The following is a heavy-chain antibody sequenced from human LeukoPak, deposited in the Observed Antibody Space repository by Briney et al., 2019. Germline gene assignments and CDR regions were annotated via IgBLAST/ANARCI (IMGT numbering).Heavy chain of an antibody. Sequence: GGSLRLSCAASGFTFSSYAMGWVRQAPGKGLQWVSTISGSDGSTYYADSVKGRFTISRDNSKNTLYLQMNSLRAEDTAVYYCAKDWGPYSGSYSPFDYWGQGTLVTVSS. D-gene: IGHD1-26*01. CDR3: AKDWGPYSGSYSPFDY. J-gene: IGHJ4*02. CDR2: ISGSDGST. CDR1: GFTFSSYA. V-gene: IGHV3-23*01.